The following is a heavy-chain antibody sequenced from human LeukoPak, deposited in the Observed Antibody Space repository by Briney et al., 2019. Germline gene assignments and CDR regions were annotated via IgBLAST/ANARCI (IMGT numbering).Heavy chain of an antibody. D-gene: IGHD5-12*01. J-gene: IGHJ4*02. V-gene: IGHV1-46*01. CDR3: ARDPGSGYDRFDY. CDR1: GYTFTSCY. CDR2: INPSGGST. Sequence: ASVKVSCKASGYTFTSCYMHWVRQAPGQGLEWMGIINPSGGSTNYAQKLQGRVTMTTDTSTSTAYMELRSLRSDDTAVYYCARDPGSGYDRFDYWGQGTLVTVSS.